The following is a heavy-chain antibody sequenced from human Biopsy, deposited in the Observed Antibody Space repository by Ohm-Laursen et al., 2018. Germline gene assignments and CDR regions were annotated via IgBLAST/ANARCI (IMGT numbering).Heavy chain of an antibody. Sequence: GTLSLTCTVSGDSIARYYWTWIRQSPGKGLEWIAYIYYRGRPNYNPSLKGRVVISVDRSRNQFFLKLTSATAADTAIYYCARVDRYNFDHYIMDAWGRGTTVTVSS. D-gene: IGHD1-20*01. CDR1: GDSIARYY. J-gene: IGHJ6*02. CDR2: IYYRGRP. V-gene: IGHV4-59*01. CDR3: ARVDRYNFDHYIMDA.